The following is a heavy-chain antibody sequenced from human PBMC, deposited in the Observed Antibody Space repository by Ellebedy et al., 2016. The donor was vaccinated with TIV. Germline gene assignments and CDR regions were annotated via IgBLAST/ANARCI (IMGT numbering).Heavy chain of an antibody. J-gene: IGHJ4*02. D-gene: IGHD4-11*01. V-gene: IGHV3-23*01. Sequence: GESLKISCAASGFIFSSYWMSWVRQAPGKGLEWVSAISGSGGSTYYADSVKGRFTISRDNSKNTLYLQMNSLRAEDTAVYYCARGGDYSNYVGYWGQGTLVTVSS. CDR2: ISGSGGST. CDR1: GFIFSSYW. CDR3: ARGGDYSNYVGY.